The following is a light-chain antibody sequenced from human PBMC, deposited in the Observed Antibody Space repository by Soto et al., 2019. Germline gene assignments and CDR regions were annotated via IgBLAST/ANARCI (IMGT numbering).Light chain of an antibody. CDR1: SSNIGAGYD. J-gene: IGLJ3*02. V-gene: IGLV1-40*01. CDR3: QSYDSSLSAWM. Sequence: QSVLTQPPSVSGAPGQRVTISCTASSSNIGAGYDVHWYQQLPGTAPKLLIYGNTNRPSGVPDRFSGSKSGTSASLAITGLQAEDEADYYCQSYDSSLSAWMFGGGTQLTVL. CDR2: GNT.